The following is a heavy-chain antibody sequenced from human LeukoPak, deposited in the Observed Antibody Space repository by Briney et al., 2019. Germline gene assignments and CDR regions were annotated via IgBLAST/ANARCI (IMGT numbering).Heavy chain of an antibody. CDR1: GFTFSSYW. D-gene: IGHD5-12*01. Sequence: GGSLRLSCAASGFTFSSYWMHWVRQSRERGLVWVSRINTDGSSTIYADSVKGRFTISRDNAKNTLYLQMNSLRVEDTAVYYCTRGYVGIDYWGQGTLVTVSS. CDR3: TRGYVGIDY. V-gene: IGHV3-74*01. CDR2: INTDGSST. J-gene: IGHJ4*02.